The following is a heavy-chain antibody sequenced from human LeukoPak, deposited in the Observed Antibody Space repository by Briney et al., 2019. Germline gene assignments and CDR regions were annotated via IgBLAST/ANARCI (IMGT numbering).Heavy chain of an antibody. CDR2: IYHSGST. D-gene: IGHD2-8*01. CDR1: GYSISSGYY. Sequence: SETLSLTCTVSGYSISSGYYWGWIRQPPGKGLEWIGSIYHSGSTYYNPSLKSRVTISVDTSKNQFSLKLSSVTAADTAVYYCARLYGNWFDPWGQGTLVTVSS. CDR3: ARLYGNWFDP. V-gene: IGHV4-38-2*02. J-gene: IGHJ5*02.